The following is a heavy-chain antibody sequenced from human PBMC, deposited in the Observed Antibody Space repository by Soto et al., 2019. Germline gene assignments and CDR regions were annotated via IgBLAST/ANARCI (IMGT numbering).Heavy chain of an antibody. J-gene: IGHJ3*02. Sequence: WIWIRQTPGKGLEWIGEISHSGSTIYKPSLKSRVIISADPSKKQFSLNLTSVTAADSGVYYCARGECSSNYCFTRWALDIWGQGTVVTVSS. V-gene: IGHV4-34*01. D-gene: IGHD2-2*01. CDR3: ARGECSSNYCFTRWALDI. CDR2: ISHSGST.